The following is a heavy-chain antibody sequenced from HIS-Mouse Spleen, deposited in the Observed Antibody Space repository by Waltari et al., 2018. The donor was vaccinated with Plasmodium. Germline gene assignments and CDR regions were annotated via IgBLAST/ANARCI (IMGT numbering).Heavy chain of an antibody. CDR1: GFTYSSYW. Sequence: EVQLVESGGGVSQPGGSLSRTWAASGFTYSSYWRSWVRQAPGKGREWVANIKQDGSEKYYVVSVKGRFTISRDNAKNSLYLQMNSLRAEDTAVYYCASSWYWYFDLWGRGTLVTVSS. V-gene: IGHV3-7*01. CDR2: IKQDGSEK. CDR3: ASSWYWYFDL. D-gene: IGHD6-13*01. J-gene: IGHJ2*01.